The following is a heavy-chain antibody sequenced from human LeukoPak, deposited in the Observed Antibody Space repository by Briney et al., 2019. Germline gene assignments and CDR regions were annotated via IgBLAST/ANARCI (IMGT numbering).Heavy chain of an antibody. Sequence: GASVKDSCKASGYTFTSYDINWVRQATGQGLEWMGWMNPNSGNTGYAQKFQGRVTITRNTSISTAYMELSSLRSEDTAVYYCARAQSHYYDSSGYYYDYYFDYWGQGTLVTVSS. V-gene: IGHV1-8*03. J-gene: IGHJ4*02. CDR2: MNPNSGNT. CDR1: GYTFTSYD. D-gene: IGHD3-22*01. CDR3: ARAQSHYYDSSGYYYDYYFDY.